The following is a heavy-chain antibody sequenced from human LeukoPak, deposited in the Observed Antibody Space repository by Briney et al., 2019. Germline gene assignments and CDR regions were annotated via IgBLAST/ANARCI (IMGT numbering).Heavy chain of an antibody. V-gene: IGHV3-30*04. D-gene: IGHD3-10*01. J-gene: IGHJ4*02. Sequence: GGSLRLSCAASGFTFSSYAMHWVRQAPGKGLEWVAVISYDGSNKYYADSVKGRFTISRDNSKNTLYLQMNSLRAEDTAVYYRAKVRSITMVRGAIGLWGQGTLVTVSS. CDR2: ISYDGSNK. CDR3: AKVRSITMVRGAIGL. CDR1: GFTFSSYA.